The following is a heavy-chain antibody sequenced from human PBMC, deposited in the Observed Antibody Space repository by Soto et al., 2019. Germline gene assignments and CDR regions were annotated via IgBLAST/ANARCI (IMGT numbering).Heavy chain of an antibody. Sequence: QVQLVESGGGVVQPGRSLRLSCAASGFTFSSYGMHWVRQAPGKGLEWVAVISYDGSNKYYADSVKDRITISRDNSKNALYPQMHSLRAEDTAVYYCAKIAVAGPFDYWGQGTLVTGSS. CDR1: GFTFSSYG. D-gene: IGHD6-19*01. CDR3: AKIAVAGPFDY. J-gene: IGHJ4*02. V-gene: IGHV3-30*18. CDR2: ISYDGSNK.